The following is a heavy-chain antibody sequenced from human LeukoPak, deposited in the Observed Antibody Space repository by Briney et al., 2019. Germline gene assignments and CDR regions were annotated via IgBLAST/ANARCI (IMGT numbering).Heavy chain of an antibody. CDR2: ISSTSSYI. CDR1: GFTFSYYS. V-gene: IGHV3-21*01. J-gene: IGHJ3*02. D-gene: IGHD3-22*01. Sequence: GGSLRPSCAASGFTFSYYSMNWVRQAPGKGLEWVSSISSTSSYIYYADSVKGRFTISRDNAKNSLFLRMNSLRAEDTAVYYCALLAFYYDSSGQDAFDIWGQGTVVTVSS. CDR3: ALLAFYYDSSGQDAFDI.